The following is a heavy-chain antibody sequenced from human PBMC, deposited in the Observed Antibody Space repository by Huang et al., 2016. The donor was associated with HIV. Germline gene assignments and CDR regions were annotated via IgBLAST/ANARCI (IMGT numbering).Heavy chain of an antibody. CDR2: ISYDGSNE. D-gene: IGHD3-10*01. J-gene: IGHJ4*02. CDR3: AREAPYGSGSPFDY. CDR1: GFTFSSYA. V-gene: IGHV3-30-3*01. Sequence: GRSLRLSCAASGFTFSSYAMHWVRQAPGKGLEWVAVISYDGSNEYYADSVKGRFTISRDSSKNTLYLQMNSLRAEDTAVYYCAREAPYGSGSPFDYWGQGTLVTVSS.